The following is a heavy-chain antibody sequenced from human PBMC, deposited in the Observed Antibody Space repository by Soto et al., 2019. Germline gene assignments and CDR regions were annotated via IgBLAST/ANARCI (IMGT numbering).Heavy chain of an antibody. Sequence: GGSLRLSCAASGFTFSSYSMNWVRQAPGKGLEWVSYISSSSSTIYYADSVKGRFTISRDNAKNSLYLQMNSLRAEDTAVYYCARFLVLTGYYNGDYWGQGTLVTVSS. CDR3: ARFLVLTGYYNGDY. CDR1: GFTFSSYS. CDR2: ISSSSSTI. D-gene: IGHD3-9*01. V-gene: IGHV3-48*01. J-gene: IGHJ4*02.